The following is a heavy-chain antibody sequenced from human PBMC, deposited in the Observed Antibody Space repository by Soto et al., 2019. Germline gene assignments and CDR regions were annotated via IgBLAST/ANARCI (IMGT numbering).Heavy chain of an antibody. Sequence: QVQLQQWGAGLLKPSETLSLTCAVYGGSFSGYYWSWIRQPPGKGLEWIGEINHSGSTNYNPSLNSRVTISVDTSKNKFSLKLSSVTAADTAVYYCARFVRYWGQGTLVTVSS. CDR2: INHSGST. CDR1: GGSFSGYY. CDR3: ARFVRY. J-gene: IGHJ4*02. V-gene: IGHV4-34*01.